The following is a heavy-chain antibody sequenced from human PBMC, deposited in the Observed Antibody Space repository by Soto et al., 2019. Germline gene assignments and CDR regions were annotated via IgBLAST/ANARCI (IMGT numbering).Heavy chain of an antibody. CDR3: AHRTKVYVSSGLGYDH. D-gene: IGHD3-22*01. V-gene: IGHV2-5*02. CDR2: IYWDDDK. CDR1: GFSLIANGVA. J-gene: IGHJ4*02. Sequence: GSGPTLVNPTQTLTLTCTFSGFSLIANGVAVGWIRQPPGKALEWLGIIYWDDDKRYSPSLNTRLTITKDTSINQVLLTMTNMDPLDTATYYCAHRTKVYVSSGLGYDHWGQGIVVTVSS.